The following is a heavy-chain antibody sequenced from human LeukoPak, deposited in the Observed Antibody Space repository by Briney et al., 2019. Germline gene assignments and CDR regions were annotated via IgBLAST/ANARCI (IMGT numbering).Heavy chain of an antibody. D-gene: IGHD2-15*01. CDR3: ARDSADIVVVVAATGPGY. V-gene: IGHV1-2*02. CDR2: INPNSGGT. Sequence: ALVKVSCKASGYTFTGYYMHWVRQAPGQGLEWMGWINPNSGGTNYAQKFQGRVTMTRDTSISTAYMELSRLRSDDTAVYYCARDSADIVVVVAATGPGYWGQGTLVTVSS. J-gene: IGHJ4*02. CDR1: GYTFTGYY.